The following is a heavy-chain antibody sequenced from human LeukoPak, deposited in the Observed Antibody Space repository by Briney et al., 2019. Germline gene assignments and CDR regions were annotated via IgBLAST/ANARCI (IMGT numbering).Heavy chain of an antibody. CDR1: GYTLTELS. CDR3: ATGPTRGPTYYDILTGPYY. V-gene: IGHV1-24*01. Sequence: GASVKVSCKVSGYTLTELSMHWVRQAPGKGLEWMGGFDPEDGETIYAQKFQGRVTMTEDTSTNTAYMELSSLRSEDTAVYYCATGPTRGPTYYDILTGPYYWGQGTLVTVSS. D-gene: IGHD3-9*01. J-gene: IGHJ4*02. CDR2: FDPEDGET.